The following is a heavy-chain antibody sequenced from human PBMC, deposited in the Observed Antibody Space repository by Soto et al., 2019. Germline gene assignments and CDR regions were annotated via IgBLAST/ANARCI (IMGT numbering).Heavy chain of an antibody. V-gene: IGHV1-8*01. D-gene: IGHD3-10*01. CDR2: MNPNSGNT. CDR3: AITHLRFGEHHY. CDR1: GYTFTSYD. Sequence: QVQLVQSGAEVKKPGASVKVSCKASGYTFTSYDINWVRQATGQGLEWMGWMNPNSGNTGYAQKFQGRVTMTRNTAISTAYMELSSLRSEDTPVYYCAITHLRFGEHHYWGQGTLVTVSS. J-gene: IGHJ4*02.